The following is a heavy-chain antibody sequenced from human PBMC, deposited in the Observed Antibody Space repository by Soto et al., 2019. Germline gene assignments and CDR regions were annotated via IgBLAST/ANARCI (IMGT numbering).Heavy chain of an antibody. D-gene: IGHD6-19*01. CDR3: AREVSGWHFCFDP. Sequence: SETLSLTCTVSGGSMSSYYWSWIRQPPGKGLEWIGYMYYSGSTNYNPSLKSRVTISVDTSKNQFSLKLRSVTAADTAIYYCAREVSGWHFCFDPWGQGSLVTVS. J-gene: IGHJ5*02. V-gene: IGHV4-59*01. CDR2: MYYSGST. CDR1: GGSMSSYY.